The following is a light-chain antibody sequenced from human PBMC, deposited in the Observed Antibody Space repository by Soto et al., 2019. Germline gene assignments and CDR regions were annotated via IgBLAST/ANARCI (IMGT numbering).Light chain of an antibody. V-gene: IGLV2-11*01. Sequence: QSVLTQPRSVSGSPGQSVTISCTGTSSDVGGYNYVSWYQQHPGKAPKLMIYDVSKRPSGVPDRFSGSKSGNTASLTISGLQAEDEADYYCCSYAGSYTYVFGPATKVTL. CDR3: CSYAGSYTYV. CDR1: SSDVGGYNY. CDR2: DVS. J-gene: IGLJ1*01.